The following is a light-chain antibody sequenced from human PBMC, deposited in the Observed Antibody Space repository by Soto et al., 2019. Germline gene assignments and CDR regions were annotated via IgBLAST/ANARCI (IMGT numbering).Light chain of an antibody. CDR3: QQYSSYSPYT. CDR2: EAS. Sequence: DIQMTQSPSTVSASVGYRVTITCRASQTVYSWWDWYQQKPGKDPKLLISEASTLQSGVPSRFAGSGSGTEFTLAISRLQPDDFVTYYCQQYSSYSPYTFGQGTKVEI. J-gene: IGKJ2*01. V-gene: IGKV1-5*03. CDR1: QTVYSW.